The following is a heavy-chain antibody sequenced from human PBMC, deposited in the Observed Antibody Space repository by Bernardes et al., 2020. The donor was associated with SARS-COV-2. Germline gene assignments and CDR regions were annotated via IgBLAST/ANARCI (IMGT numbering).Heavy chain of an antibody. CDR2: IRSKAYGGTT. J-gene: IGHJ6*02. CDR1: GFTFGDYA. V-gene: IGHV3-49*03. D-gene: IGHD3-9*01. Sequence: GGSLRLSCTASGFTFGDYAMSWFRQAPGKGLEWVGFIRSKAYGGTTEYAASVKGRFTISRDDSKSIAYLQMNSLKTEDTAVYYCTSQYDILTHYYYYGMDVWGQGTTVTVSS. CDR3: TSQYDILTHYYYYGMDV.